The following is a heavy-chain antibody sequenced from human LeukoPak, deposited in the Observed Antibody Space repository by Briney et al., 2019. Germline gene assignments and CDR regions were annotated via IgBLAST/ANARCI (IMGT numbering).Heavy chain of an antibody. Sequence: ASVKVSCKASGYTFTSYYMHWVRQAPGQGLEWVGMINPSGGSTSCTQRFQGRVTMTRDKSTDTVYMELSRLRSEDTAVYYCAREWGYHWDPWGQGTLVTVSS. CDR2: INPSGGST. CDR3: AREWGYHWDP. J-gene: IGHJ5*02. D-gene: IGHD3-16*01. CDR1: GYTFTSYY. V-gene: IGHV1-46*01.